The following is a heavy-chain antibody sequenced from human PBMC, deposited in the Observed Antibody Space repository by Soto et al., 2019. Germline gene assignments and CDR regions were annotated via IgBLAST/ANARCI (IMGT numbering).Heavy chain of an antibody. V-gene: IGHV4-31*03. Sequence: TSETLSLTCTFSGGSIINGAYYWSWIRQHPGKGLEWIGYIYHSGSSYYNPSLESRVTISVDTSKNQFSLNLNSVAAADTAIYYCARVDSGVISSTSTNWFDPWGQGTLVTVSS. J-gene: IGHJ5*02. CDR2: IYHSGSS. CDR1: GGSIINGAYY. CDR3: ARVDSGVISSTSTNWFDP. D-gene: IGHD2-2*01.